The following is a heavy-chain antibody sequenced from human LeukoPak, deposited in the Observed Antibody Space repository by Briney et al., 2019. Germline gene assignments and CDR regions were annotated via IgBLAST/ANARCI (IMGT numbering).Heavy chain of an antibody. CDR1: GYTFGDYG. CDR3: ARKGLGGELGGFDS. D-gene: IGHD1-26*01. J-gene: IGHJ4*02. V-gene: IGHV3-20*04. Sequence: TGGSLRLSCAASGYTFGDYGMSWVRQVPGKGLKWVSGLNRNGDITGYADFVQGRFTISRDNAKNSLYLQMNSLRVEDTALYYCARKGLGGELGGFDSWGQGTLVTVSS. CDR2: LNRNGDIT.